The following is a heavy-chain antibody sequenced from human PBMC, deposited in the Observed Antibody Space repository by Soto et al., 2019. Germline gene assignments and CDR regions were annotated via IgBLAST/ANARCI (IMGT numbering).Heavy chain of an antibody. J-gene: IGHJ5*02. CDR2: IRSNNYGGTT. V-gene: IGHV3-49*03. CDR3: AHRQEYYDILTGSQGINWFGP. D-gene: IGHD3-9*01. CDR1: GFRFGDFA. Sequence: GGSLRLSCATSGFRFGDFAVSWFRQAPGKGLEWVGFIRSNNYGGTTEYAASVKDRFSISRDDSKSIAYLQLNSLKTEDTATYYCAHRQEYYDILTGSQGINWFGPWGQGTLVTVSS.